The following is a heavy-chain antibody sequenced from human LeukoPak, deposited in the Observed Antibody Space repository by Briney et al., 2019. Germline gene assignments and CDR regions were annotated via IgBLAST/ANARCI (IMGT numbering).Heavy chain of an antibody. D-gene: IGHD2-15*01. Sequence: SQTLSLTCAISGDSVSSNRAAWNWFRQSPSRGLEWLGRTYYTSKWYNDYAVSVKSRITVNPDTSKNQFSLTLNSVTAADTAVYFCARGRGFPDLRGRGTLVTVSS. CDR1: GDSVSSNRAA. CDR3: ARGRGFPDL. CDR2: TYYTSKWYN. V-gene: IGHV6-1*01. J-gene: IGHJ2*01.